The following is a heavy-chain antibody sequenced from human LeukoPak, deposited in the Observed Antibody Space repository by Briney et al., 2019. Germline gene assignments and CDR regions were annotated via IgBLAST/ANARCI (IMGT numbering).Heavy chain of an antibody. V-gene: IGHV1-18*01. Sequence: ASVKVSCKASGYAFTSYGISWVRQAPGQGLEWMGWISAYNGNTNYAQKLQGRVTMTTDTSTSTAYMELRSLRSDDTAVYYCARDGVVTAIPPGADYWGQGTLVTVSS. J-gene: IGHJ4*02. CDR3: ARDGVVTAIPPGADY. D-gene: IGHD2-21*02. CDR1: GYAFTSYG. CDR2: ISAYNGNT.